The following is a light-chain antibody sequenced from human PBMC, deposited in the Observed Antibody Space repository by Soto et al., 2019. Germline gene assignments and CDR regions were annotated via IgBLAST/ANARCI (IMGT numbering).Light chain of an antibody. CDR1: SSNIGSNT. V-gene: IGLV1-44*01. CDR3: AAWDDSLDVVV. Sequence: QSVLTQPPSASGTPGQRVTISCSGSSSNIGSNTVNWYQQLPGTAPQLLIYSNNQRPSVVPALFSGSKSGTSASLAISGLHAEDDADYYCAAWDDSLDVVVFGGGTQLTVL. J-gene: IGLJ2*01. CDR2: SNN.